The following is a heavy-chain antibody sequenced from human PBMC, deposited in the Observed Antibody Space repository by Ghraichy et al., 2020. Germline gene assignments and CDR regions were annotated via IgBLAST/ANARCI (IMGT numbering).Heavy chain of an antibody. CDR3: VGVQDHYNSDDRNYFDP. Sequence: SETLSLTCTVSGYSLTSGYFWGWIRHSPGKGLEWIGSAYHIACTHYNPSIKGRVSISMDTPKNQFSLKLSSVTAADTAVYFCVGVQDHYNSDDRNYFDPWSQGTLVPVSS. J-gene: IGHJ5*02. D-gene: IGHD2/OR15-2a*01. CDR2: AYHIACT. V-gene: IGHV4-38-2*02. CDR1: GYSLTSGYF.